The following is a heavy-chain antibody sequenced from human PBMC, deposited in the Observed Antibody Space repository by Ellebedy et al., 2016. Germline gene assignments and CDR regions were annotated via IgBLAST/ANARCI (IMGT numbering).Heavy chain of an antibody. J-gene: IGHJ4*02. CDR2: ISHSGSS. Sequence: SETLSLTXAVYSGSFSGYYWSWVRQPPGKGLEWIGEISHSGSSNYNPSLKSRVTISVDTSKNQFSLKLSSVTAADTAVYYCARVGGRDGYNFPDYWGQGTLVTVSS. CDR3: ARVGGRDGYNFPDY. V-gene: IGHV4-34*01. D-gene: IGHD5-24*01. CDR1: SGSFSGYY.